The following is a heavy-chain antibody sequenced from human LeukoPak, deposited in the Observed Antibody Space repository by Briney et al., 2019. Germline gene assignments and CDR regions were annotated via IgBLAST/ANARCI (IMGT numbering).Heavy chain of an antibody. CDR1: GFTFSSYW. Sequence: GGPLRLSCAASGFTFSSYWMSWVRQAPGKGLEWVSSISSSSSYIYYADSVKGRFTISRDNAKNSLYLQMNSLRAEDTAVYYCARDPMYYDILTGYSPYYFDYWGQGTLVTVSS. CDR3: ARDPMYYDILTGYSPYYFDY. V-gene: IGHV3-21*01. D-gene: IGHD3-9*01. J-gene: IGHJ4*02. CDR2: ISSSSSYI.